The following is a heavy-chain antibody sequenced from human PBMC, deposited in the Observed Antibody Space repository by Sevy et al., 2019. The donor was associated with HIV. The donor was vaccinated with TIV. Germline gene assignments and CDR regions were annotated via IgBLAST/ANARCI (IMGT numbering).Heavy chain of an antibody. V-gene: IGHV4-39*01. CDR1: GGSISSSSYY. CDR3: ARLLELGIQIDY. D-gene: IGHD7-27*01. J-gene: IGHJ4*02. CDR2: IYYSGST. Sequence: SETLSLTCTVSGGSISSSSYYWGWIRQPPGKGLEWIGNIYYSGSTYYNPSLKSRVTISVDTSKNQFSLKLSSVTAADTAVYYRARLLELGIQIDYWGQGTLVTVSS.